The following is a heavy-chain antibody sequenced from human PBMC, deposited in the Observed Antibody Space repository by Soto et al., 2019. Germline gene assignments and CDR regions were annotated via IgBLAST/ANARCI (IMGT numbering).Heavy chain of an antibody. J-gene: IGHJ5*02. Sequence: EVQLVESGGGLVQPGGSLTLSCAGSGFTLRSYWMHWVRQAPGKGLEWVSRIDGDGRTTNYADSVKGRFTISRDNAKNTVYLHMNSLRVEDRAVYYCARGVVVYQQLVRGRDRFDPWGQGTLVTVSS. CDR2: IDGDGRTT. D-gene: IGHD2-8*02. V-gene: IGHV3-74*01. CDR1: GFTLRSYW. CDR3: ARGVVVYQQLVRGRDRFDP.